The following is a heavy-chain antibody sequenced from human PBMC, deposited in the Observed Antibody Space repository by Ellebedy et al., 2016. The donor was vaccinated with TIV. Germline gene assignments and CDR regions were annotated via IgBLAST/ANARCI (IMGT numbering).Heavy chain of an antibody. Sequence: SETLSLTXPVSGGSISSGGYYWSWIRQHPGKGLEWIGYIYYSGSTYYNPSLKSRVTISVDTSKNQFSLKLSSVTAADTAVYYCARVDPGYYFDYWGQGTLVTVSS. D-gene: IGHD1-14*01. CDR2: IYYSGST. J-gene: IGHJ4*02. V-gene: IGHV4-31*03. CDR1: GGSISSGGYY. CDR3: ARVDPGYYFDY.